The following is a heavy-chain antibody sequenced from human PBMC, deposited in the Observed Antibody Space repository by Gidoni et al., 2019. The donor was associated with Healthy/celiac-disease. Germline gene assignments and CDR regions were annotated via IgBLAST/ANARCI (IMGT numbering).Heavy chain of an antibody. J-gene: IGHJ3*02. CDR3: ARDHPLYRGSYYDTDAFDI. CDR2: ISYYGSNK. V-gene: IGHV3-30-3*01. CDR1: GFTCSSAA. D-gene: IGHD1-26*01. Sequence: QVQLVESGGGVVQPGRSLRLSCAASGFTCSSAAMHWVPQAPGKGLACVVVISYYGSNKYYADSVKGRFTISIDNSKNTLYLQMNCLSADDTAVYYCARDHPLYRGSYYDTDAFDIWGQGTMVTVSS.